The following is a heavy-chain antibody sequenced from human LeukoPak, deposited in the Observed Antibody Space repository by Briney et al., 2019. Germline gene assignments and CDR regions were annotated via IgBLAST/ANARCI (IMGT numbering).Heavy chain of an antibody. CDR3: ARNAYQSVYGDGDY. D-gene: IGHD4-17*01. Sequence: SETLSLTCAVSGGSISSSNWWSWVRQPPGKGLEWIGSIYYSGSTYYNPSLKSRVTISVDTSKNQFSLKLSSVTAADTAVYYCARNAYQSVYGDGDYWGQGTLVTVSS. CDR2: IYYSGST. J-gene: IGHJ4*02. CDR1: GGSISSSNW. V-gene: IGHV4-4*02.